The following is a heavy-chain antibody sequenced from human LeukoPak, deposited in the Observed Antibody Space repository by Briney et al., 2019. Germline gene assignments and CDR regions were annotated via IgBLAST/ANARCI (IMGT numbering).Heavy chain of an antibody. CDR1: GFTVSNNY. CDR3: ARGGSLDY. D-gene: IGHD1-26*01. V-gene: IGHV3-53*01. Sequence: VGSLRLSCAASGFTVSNNYMTWVRQASGKGLEWVSVIYSGGDTYYADSVKGRFTISRDNSQNTLYLQMNSLRAEDTAVYYCARGGSLDYWGQGTLVTVSS. CDR2: IYSGGDT. J-gene: IGHJ4*02.